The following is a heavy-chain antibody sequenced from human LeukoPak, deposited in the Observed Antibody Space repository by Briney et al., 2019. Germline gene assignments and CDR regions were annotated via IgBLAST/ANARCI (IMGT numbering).Heavy chain of an antibody. CDR2: ISSDGTTT. V-gene: IGHV3-74*01. CDR1: GFTFSDDW. D-gene: IGHD2-15*01. J-gene: IGHJ4*02. Sequence: GGSLRLSCAVSGFTFSDDWMHWVRQAPGKGLVWVSRISSDGTTTNYADSVKGRFTISRDNAKNTLYLQMDSLRAEGTAVYYCAGRWSFDYWGQGTLVTVSS. CDR3: AGRWSFDY.